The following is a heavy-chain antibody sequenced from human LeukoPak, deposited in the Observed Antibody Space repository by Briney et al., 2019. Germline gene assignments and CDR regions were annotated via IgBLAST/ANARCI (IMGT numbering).Heavy chain of an antibody. CDR3: ARPSHGWYGYDY. CDR1: GFTFSSYS. J-gene: IGHJ4*02. D-gene: IGHD6-19*01. CDR2: ISSSSSYI. Sequence: PGGSLRLSCAASGFTFSSYSMNWVRHAPGKRLEWVSSISSSSSYIYYADSVKGRFTISRDHAKNSLYLQMNSLRAEDTDVYYCARPSHGWYGYDYWGQGTLVTVSS. V-gene: IGHV3-21*01.